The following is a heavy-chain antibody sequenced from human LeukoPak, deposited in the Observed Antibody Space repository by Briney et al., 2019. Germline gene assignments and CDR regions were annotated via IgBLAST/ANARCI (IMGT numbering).Heavy chain of an antibody. Sequence: PSQTLSLTCTVSGGSISSGNYFWSWIRQPPGKGLEWIGEINHSGSTNYNPSLKSRVTISVDTSKNQFSLKLSSVTAADTAVYYCARDGGRDSGSYYEDYWGQGTLVTVSS. J-gene: IGHJ4*02. CDR3: ARDGGRDSGSYYEDY. V-gene: IGHV4-39*07. D-gene: IGHD1-26*01. CDR2: INHSGST. CDR1: GGSISSGNYF.